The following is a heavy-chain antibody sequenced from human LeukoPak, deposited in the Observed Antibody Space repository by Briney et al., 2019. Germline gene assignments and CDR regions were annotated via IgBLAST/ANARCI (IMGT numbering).Heavy chain of an antibody. Sequence: GGSLRLSCAASGFTFSSYSMNWVRQAPGKGLEWVSYISSSSSTIYYADSVKGRFTISRDNAKNSLYLQMNSLRAEDTAVYYCARGRSSRYFDYWGQGTLVTASS. CDR1: GFTFSSYS. CDR3: ARGRSSRYFDY. J-gene: IGHJ4*02. V-gene: IGHV3-48*04. D-gene: IGHD6-13*01. CDR2: ISSSSSTI.